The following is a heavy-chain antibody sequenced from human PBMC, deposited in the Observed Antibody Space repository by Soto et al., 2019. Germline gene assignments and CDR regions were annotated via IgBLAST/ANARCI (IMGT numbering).Heavy chain of an antibody. V-gene: IGHV4-59*12. CDR2: IYYSGST. CDR1: GGSISSYY. D-gene: IGHD3-22*01. Sequence: SLTCTVSGGSISSYYWSWIRQPPGKGLEWIGYIYYSGSTNYNPSLKGRVTISVDTSKNQFSLKLSSVTAADTAVYYCARDYYDSSGYSYSDYWGQGTLVTVSS. J-gene: IGHJ4*02. CDR3: ARDYYDSSGYSYSDY.